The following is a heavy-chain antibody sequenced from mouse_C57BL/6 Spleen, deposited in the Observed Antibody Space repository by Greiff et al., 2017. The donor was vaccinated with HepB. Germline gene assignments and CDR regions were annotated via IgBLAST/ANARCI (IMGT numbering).Heavy chain of an antibody. J-gene: IGHJ2*01. CDR1: GYTFTSYW. CDR3: TREGGYDEGGFDY. D-gene: IGHD2-2*01. V-gene: IGHV1-5*01. Sequence: EVQLQQSGTVLARPGASVKMSCKTSGYTFTSYWMHWVKQRPGQGLEWIGAIYPGNSDTSYNQKFKGKAKLTAVTSASTAYMELSSLTNEDSAVYYWTREGGYDEGGFDYWGQGTTLTVSS. CDR2: IYPGNSDT.